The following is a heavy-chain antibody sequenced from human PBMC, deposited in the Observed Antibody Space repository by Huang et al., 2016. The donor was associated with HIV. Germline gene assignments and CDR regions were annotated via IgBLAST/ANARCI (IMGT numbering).Heavy chain of an antibody. Sequence: LTCAVYGGSFSSYYWNWIRQSPGKGLAGIGQINHRGTTTYNPSLKSRVTMSVDTSKNQFSLKLNAVTAADTAVYYCAREIMISFGGPFDPWGQGTLVTVSS. CDR1: GGSFSSYY. V-gene: IGHV4-34*01. CDR2: INHRGTT. J-gene: IGHJ5*02. CDR3: AREIMISFGGPFDP. D-gene: IGHD3-16*01.